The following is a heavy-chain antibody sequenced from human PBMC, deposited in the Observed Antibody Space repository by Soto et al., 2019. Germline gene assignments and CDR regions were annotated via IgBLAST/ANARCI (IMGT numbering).Heavy chain of an antibody. Sequence: RLSCAASGFTFSSYAMSWVRQAPGKGLEWVSAISGSGGSTYYADSVKGRFTISRDNSKNTLYLQMKSMRAEDTAVYYCAKDSRFTAAIPLDAFDIWGQGTMVTVSS. J-gene: IGHJ3*02. D-gene: IGHD2-2*02. CDR1: GFTFSSYA. V-gene: IGHV3-23*01. CDR3: AKDSRFTAAIPLDAFDI. CDR2: ISGSGGST.